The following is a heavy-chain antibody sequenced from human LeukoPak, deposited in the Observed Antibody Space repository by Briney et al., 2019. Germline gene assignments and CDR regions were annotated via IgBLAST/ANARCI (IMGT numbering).Heavy chain of an antibody. CDR2: INNSGST. CDR3: ARGWSSRYAFDI. J-gene: IGHJ3*02. D-gene: IGHD6-13*01. Sequence: SETLSLTCAGYGVSCSGYYWSWIPQPPGKGLKGFGGINNSGSTNYSSSLESRVTLSVDTSKSQFCLRLSSVTAADTAVYYCARGWSSRYAFDIWGQGTMVTVSS. CDR1: GVSCSGYY. V-gene: IGHV4-34*01.